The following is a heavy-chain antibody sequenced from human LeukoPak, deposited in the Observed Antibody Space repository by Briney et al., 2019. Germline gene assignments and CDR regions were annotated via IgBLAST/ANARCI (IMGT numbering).Heavy chain of an antibody. Sequence: GESLKISCKGSGYSFTTHWIGWVRQMPGKGLEWMGIIYPVDSNTRYSPSFQGQVTLSADKSINTAYLQWSSLRASDTAMYYCARLEEDLTLGVAGYWFVPWGQGTLVTVS. CDR3: ARLEEDLTLGVAGYWFVP. J-gene: IGHJ5*02. D-gene: IGHD3-16*01. V-gene: IGHV5-51*01. CDR1: GYSFTTHW. CDR2: IYPVDSNT.